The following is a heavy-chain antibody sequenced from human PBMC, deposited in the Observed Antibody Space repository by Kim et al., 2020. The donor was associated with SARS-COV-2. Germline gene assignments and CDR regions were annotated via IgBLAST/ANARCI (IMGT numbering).Heavy chain of an antibody. Sequence: SETLSLTCTVSGGSISSSSYYWGWIRQPPGKGLEWIGSIYYSGSTYYNPSLKSRVTISVDTSKNQFSLKLSSVTAADTAVYYCASQGYQLLAPFDYWGQGTLVTVSS. J-gene: IGHJ4*02. V-gene: IGHV4-39*01. CDR3: ASQGYQLLAPFDY. CDR1: GGSISSSSYY. CDR2: IYYSGST. D-gene: IGHD2-2*01.